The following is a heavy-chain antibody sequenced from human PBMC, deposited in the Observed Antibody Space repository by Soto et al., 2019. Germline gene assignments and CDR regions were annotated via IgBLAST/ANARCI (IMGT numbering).Heavy chain of an antibody. J-gene: IGHJ4*02. CDR1: GDTFNFYS. CDR2: VNPILSMS. CDR3: ASSYGSGYRAFDY. V-gene: IGHV1-69*02. D-gene: IGHD3-10*01. Sequence: QVQLVQSGAEVKRPGSSVKVSCKASGDTFNFYSINWVRQAPGVGLEWVGRVNPILSMSNYAQRFQGRVTLTAGKSTSTAYMELRRLRSEDTAIYYCASSYGSGYRAFDYWGQGALVTVSS.